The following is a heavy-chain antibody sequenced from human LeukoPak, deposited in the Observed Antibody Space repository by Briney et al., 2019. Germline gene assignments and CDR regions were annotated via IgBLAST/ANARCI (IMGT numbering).Heavy chain of an antibody. D-gene: IGHD6-6*01. Sequence: ASVKVSCKASGYTFTGYYMHWVRQAPGQGLEWMGWINPNSGGTNYAQKFQGRVTMTRDTSISTAYMELSRLRSDDTAVYYCARDIGQLVSWYWYGMDVWGQGTTVTVSS. CDR2: INPNSGGT. V-gene: IGHV1-2*02. CDR1: GYTFTGYY. J-gene: IGHJ6*02. CDR3: ARDIGQLVSWYWYGMDV.